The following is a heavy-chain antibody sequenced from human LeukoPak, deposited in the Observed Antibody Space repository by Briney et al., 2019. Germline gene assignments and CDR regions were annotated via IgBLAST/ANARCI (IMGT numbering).Heavy chain of an antibody. Sequence: GGSLRLSCAASGFTFSSYAMHWVRQAPGKGLEWVAVISYDGSNKYYADSVKGRFTISRDNSKNTLYLQMNSLRAEDTAVYYCARISAVAAQAFDIWGQGTMVTVSS. D-gene: IGHD6-19*01. CDR1: GFTFSSYA. CDR2: ISYDGSNK. CDR3: ARISAVAAQAFDI. J-gene: IGHJ3*02. V-gene: IGHV3-30-3*01.